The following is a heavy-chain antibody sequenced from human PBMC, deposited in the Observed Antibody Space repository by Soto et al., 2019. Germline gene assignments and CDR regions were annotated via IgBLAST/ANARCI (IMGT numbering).Heavy chain of an antibody. CDR2: IYPGDSDT. CDR3: ARQDYDILTGPDAFDI. J-gene: IGHJ3*02. V-gene: IGHV5-51*01. CDR1: GYSFTSYW. Sequence: GESLKISCKGSGYSFTSYWIGWVRQMPGKGLEWMGIIYPGDSDTRYSPSFQGQVAISADKSISTAYLQWSSLKASDTAMYYCARQDYDILTGPDAFDIWGQGTMVTVSS. D-gene: IGHD3-9*01.